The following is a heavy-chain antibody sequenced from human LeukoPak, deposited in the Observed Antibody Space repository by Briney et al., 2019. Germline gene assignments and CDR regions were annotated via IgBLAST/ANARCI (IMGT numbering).Heavy chain of an antibody. D-gene: IGHD2-2*01. V-gene: IGHV1-2*02. CDR3: ARDGSWGSTSYSDY. Sequence: ASVKVSCKASGYTLTGYYIHWVRQAPGQGLEWMGWINPNSGGTKYEQKFQGRVTMTRDTSISTAYMELSRLRSDDTAVYYCARDGSWGSTSYSDYWGQGTLVTVSS. CDR1: GYTLTGYY. CDR2: INPNSGGT. J-gene: IGHJ4*02.